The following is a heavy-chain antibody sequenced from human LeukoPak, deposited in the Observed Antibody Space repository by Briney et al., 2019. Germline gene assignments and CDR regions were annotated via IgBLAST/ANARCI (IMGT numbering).Heavy chain of an antibody. D-gene: IGHD3-22*01. CDR3: ARSKYYYDGSIYGMDV. Sequence: GGSLRLSCAASGFTVSSNYMSWVRQAPGKGLEWVSTLYTGGSAYYADSVKGRFTISSDSSKNTLYLQLNSLRAEDTAVYYCARSKYYYDGSIYGMDVWGQGTTVTVSS. V-gene: IGHV3-53*01. J-gene: IGHJ6*02. CDR2: LYTGGSA. CDR1: GFTVSSNY.